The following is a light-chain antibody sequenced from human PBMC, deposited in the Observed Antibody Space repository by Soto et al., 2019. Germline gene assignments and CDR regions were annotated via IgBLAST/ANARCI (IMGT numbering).Light chain of an antibody. CDR2: RND. J-gene: IGLJ2*01. CDR3: ASWDDSLSGSD. CDR1: SSNIGSNY. V-gene: IGLV1-47*01. Sequence: QSVLTQPPSVSATPGQRVTISCSGSSSNIGSNYVYWYQQLPGTAPKLLIYRNDQRPSGVPDRFTGSKSGTSASLAISGLRPEDEAEYFCASWDDSLSGSDVGGGTKLTVL.